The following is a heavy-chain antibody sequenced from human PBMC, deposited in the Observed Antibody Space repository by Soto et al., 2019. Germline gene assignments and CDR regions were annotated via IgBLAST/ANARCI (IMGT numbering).Heavy chain of an antibody. J-gene: IGHJ4*02. D-gene: IGHD3-3*01. CDR2: INSDGSSI. Sequence: EVQLVESGGDLVQPGGFLRLSCATSGFTFSRYWMHWVRQVPGKGLVWVSRINSDGSSISYSDSVKGRFTISRDNAKNTLYLQMNSRRVEDTAVYYCARLPVDTITSLDYWGQGTLVTVSS. CDR3: ARLPVDTITSLDY. CDR1: GFTFSRYW. V-gene: IGHV3-74*01.